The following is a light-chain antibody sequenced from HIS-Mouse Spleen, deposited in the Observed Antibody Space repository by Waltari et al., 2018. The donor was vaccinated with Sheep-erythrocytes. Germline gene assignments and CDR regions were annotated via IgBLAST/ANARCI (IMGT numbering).Light chain of an antibody. Sequence: QSALTQPRSVSGSPGQSVTISSTGTSSAVGGYNYLSRYQQHPGKAPKLMIYDVSKRPSGVPDRFSGSKSGNTASLTISGLQAEDEADYYCCSYAGSYNHVFATGTKVTVL. CDR2: DVS. CDR3: CSYAGSYNHV. J-gene: IGLJ1*01. V-gene: IGLV2-11*01. CDR1: SSAVGGYNY.